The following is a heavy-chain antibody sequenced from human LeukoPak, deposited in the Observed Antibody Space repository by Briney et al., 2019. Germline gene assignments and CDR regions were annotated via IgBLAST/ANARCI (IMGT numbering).Heavy chain of an antibody. D-gene: IGHD6-13*01. CDR2: INPNSGGT. CDR1: GYTFTGYY. V-gene: IGHV1-2*02. J-gene: IGHJ5*02. CDR3: ARDGTYAAAGAEDWFDP. Sequence: GASVKVSRKASGYTFTGYYMHWVRQAPGQGLEWMGWINPNSGGTNYAQKFQGRVTMTRDTSISTAYMELSRLRSDDTAVYYCARDGTYAAAGAEDWFDPWGQGTLVTVSS.